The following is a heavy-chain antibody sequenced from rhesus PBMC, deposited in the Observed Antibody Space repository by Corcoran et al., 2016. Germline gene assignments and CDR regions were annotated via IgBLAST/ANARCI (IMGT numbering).Heavy chain of an antibody. CDR2: ISGGDGST. J-gene: IGHJ6*01. CDR1: DGSISNNY. D-gene: IGHD3-16*01. CDR3: ATYSGTYYWGRYYGLDS. V-gene: IGHV4-173*01. Sequence: HLHLQESGPGLVKPSETLTLACTVSDGSISNNYWNWTRQPPGKGMEWIGRISGGDGSTDYNPSLRGRVTISTATSKNEFSLKLTSVTAADTAVYYCATYSGTYYWGRYYGLDSWGQGVVVTISS.